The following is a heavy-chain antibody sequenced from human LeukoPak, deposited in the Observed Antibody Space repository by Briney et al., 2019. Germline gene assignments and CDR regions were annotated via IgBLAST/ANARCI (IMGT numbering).Heavy chain of an antibody. J-gene: IGHJ4*02. Sequence: PGGSLRLSDAASGFTFSSCAMRGVRQPPAKGLAWVSAVSGGGGSTYFADSVKGRFTISRDNSKNTLYLQMNSLRAEDTAVYYCAKDGFRSSWPYYFDYWGQGTLVTVSS. CDR2: VSGGGGST. D-gene: IGHD6-13*01. CDR1: GFTFSSCA. CDR3: AKDGFRSSWPYYFDY. V-gene: IGHV3-23*01.